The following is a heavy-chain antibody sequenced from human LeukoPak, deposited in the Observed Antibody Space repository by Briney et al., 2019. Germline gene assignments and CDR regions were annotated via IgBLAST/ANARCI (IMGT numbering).Heavy chain of an antibody. V-gene: IGHV3-21*01. J-gene: IGHJ4*02. CDR2: ISSSSSYI. CDR3: ARGPWGSGWYAGY. Sequence: PGGSLRLSCVASGFTFSSYSMNWVRQAPGKGLEWVSSISSSSSYIYYADSVKGRFTISRDNAKNSLYLQMNSLRAEDTAVYYRARGPWGSGWYAGYWGQGTLVTVSS. D-gene: IGHD6-19*01. CDR1: GFTFSSYS.